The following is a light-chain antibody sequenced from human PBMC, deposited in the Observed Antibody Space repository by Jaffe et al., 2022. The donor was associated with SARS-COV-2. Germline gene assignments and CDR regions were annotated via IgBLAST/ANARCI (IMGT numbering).Light chain of an antibody. Sequence: QSALTQPASVSGSPGQSITISCTGTSSDVGSFDLVSWYQQHPGKVPKLLIYEVIKRPSGISNRFSGSKSGNTASLTISGLQAEDEADYYCCSYAGSSTLYVFGTGTKVTV. CDR3: CSYAGSSTLYV. J-gene: IGLJ1*01. V-gene: IGLV2-23*02. CDR1: SSDVGSFDL. CDR2: EVI.